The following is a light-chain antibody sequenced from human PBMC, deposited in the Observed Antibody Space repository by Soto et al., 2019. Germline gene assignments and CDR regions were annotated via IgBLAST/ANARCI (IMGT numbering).Light chain of an antibody. V-gene: IGKV1-39*01. CDR1: QSISSY. CDR3: QQSYSTPSIT. J-gene: IGKJ5*01. CDR2: AAS. Sequence: DLQMTQSPFTPFASVGDKVNLTFPASQSISSYLNWYQQKPGKAPKLLIYAASSLQSGVPSRFSGSGSGTDFTLTISSLQPEDFATYYCQQSYSTPSITFGQGTRLEN.